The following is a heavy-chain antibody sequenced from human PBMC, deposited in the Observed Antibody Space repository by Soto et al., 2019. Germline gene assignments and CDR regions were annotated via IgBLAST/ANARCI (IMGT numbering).Heavy chain of an antibody. D-gene: IGHD3-9*01. CDR2: IRAYNGNT. Sequence: QVQLVQSGAEVKKPGASVKISCKASGYTFTSYGISCVRQAPGPGLAWMGWIRAYNGNTNYAQKLKGRATMTIDTSTSTAYMELRSLRSYDTAVYYCARDLPTIDVWGQGTTVTVSS. CDR3: ARDLPTIDV. V-gene: IGHV1-18*01. CDR1: GYTFTSYG. J-gene: IGHJ6*02.